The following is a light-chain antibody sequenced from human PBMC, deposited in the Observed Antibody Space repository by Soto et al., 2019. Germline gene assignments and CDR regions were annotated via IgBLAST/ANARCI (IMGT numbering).Light chain of an antibody. Sequence: EIVLTQSPATLSLSLGERATLSCRASQSVSGYLAWYQHRPGQPPRLLIFDASTRAPGIPARFSGSGSGTDFNLTISSLEPEDSAVYYCHQRSNWPPFTFGQGTKLEIK. CDR2: DAS. J-gene: IGKJ2*01. CDR3: HQRSNWPPFT. V-gene: IGKV3-11*01. CDR1: QSVSGY.